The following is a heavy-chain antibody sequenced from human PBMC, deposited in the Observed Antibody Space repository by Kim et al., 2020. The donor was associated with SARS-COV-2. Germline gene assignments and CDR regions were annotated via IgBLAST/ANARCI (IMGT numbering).Heavy chain of an antibody. Sequence: GGSLRLSCAASGFIFRNYALSWVRQAPGKGLEWVSTISGGGGFAAYADSVKGRSSISRDNFKNTLYLQMNSLRAEDSALYYCTIGSRGNAFDPWGPGTL. J-gene: IGHJ5*02. D-gene: IGHD2-2*01. CDR2: ISGGGGFA. CDR1: GFIFRNYA. CDR3: TIGSRGNAFDP. V-gene: IGHV3-23*01.